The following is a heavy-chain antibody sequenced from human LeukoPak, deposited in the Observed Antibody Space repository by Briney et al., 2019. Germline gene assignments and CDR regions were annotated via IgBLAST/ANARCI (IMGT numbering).Heavy chain of an antibody. Sequence: KSRGSLRLSCAASGFTFSSYSMNWVRQAPGKGLEWVSSISSSSSYIYYADSVKGRFIISRDNAKNSLYLQMNSLRAEDTAVYYCARDPYSSNFDYWGQGTLVTVSS. D-gene: IGHD6-13*01. CDR3: ARDPYSSNFDY. J-gene: IGHJ4*02. CDR2: ISSSSSYI. CDR1: GFTFSSYS. V-gene: IGHV3-21*01.